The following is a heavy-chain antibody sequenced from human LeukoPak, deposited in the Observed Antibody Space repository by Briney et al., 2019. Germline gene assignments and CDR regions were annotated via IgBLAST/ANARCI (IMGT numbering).Heavy chain of an antibody. J-gene: IGHJ4*02. V-gene: IGHV4-34*01. D-gene: IGHD3-22*01. CDR2: INHSGST. CDR1: GGSFSGYY. Sequence: SETLSLTCAVYGGSFSGYYWSWIRQPPGKGLEWIGEINHSGSTNYNPSLKSRVTISVDTSKNQFSLKLSSVTAADTAVYYCASSGYYPYFDYWGQGTLVTVSS. CDR3: ASSGYYPYFDY.